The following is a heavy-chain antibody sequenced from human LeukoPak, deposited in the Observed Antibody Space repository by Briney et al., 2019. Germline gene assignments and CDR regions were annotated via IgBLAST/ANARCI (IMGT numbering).Heavy chain of an antibody. D-gene: IGHD3-16*02. CDR1: GGSFSGYY. Sequence: PSETLSLTCAVYGGSFSGYYWSWIRQPPGKGLEWIGEINHSGSTNYNPSLKSRVTISVDTSKNQFSLKLSSVTAADTAVYHCARGGYDYVWGSYRPTNFDYWGQGTLVTVSS. J-gene: IGHJ4*02. CDR3: ARGGYDYVWGSYRPTNFDY. V-gene: IGHV4-34*01. CDR2: INHSGST.